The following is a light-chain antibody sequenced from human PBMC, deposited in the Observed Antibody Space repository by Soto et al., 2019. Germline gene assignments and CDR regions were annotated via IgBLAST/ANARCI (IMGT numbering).Light chain of an antibody. CDR2: DVT. V-gene: IGLV2-11*01. CDR1: NSDVGGYNY. CDR3: CSYAGSYTSL. Sequence: QSVLTRPRSMSGSPGQSVTISCTGTNSDVGGYNYVSWYQQHPGKAPKLMIYDVTKRPSGVPDRVSGSKSGNTASLTISGLQAEDEGDYYCCSYAGSYTSLFGGGTKLTVL. J-gene: IGLJ2*01.